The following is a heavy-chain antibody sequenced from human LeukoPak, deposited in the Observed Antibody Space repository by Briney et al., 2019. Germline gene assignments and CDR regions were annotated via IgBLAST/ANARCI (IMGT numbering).Heavy chain of an antibody. V-gene: IGHV3-7*01. CDR3: ARDRAYDAFDY. J-gene: IGHJ4*02. Sequence: GGSLRLSCAASGFSFSTSWMAWVRQAPGKGLQWVGNINPDESHTDYIDSVKGRFTMSRDNAENSLFLQVHSLRDEDTAAYYCARDRAYDAFDYWGRGTLVTVSS. D-gene: IGHD5-12*01. CDR1: GFSFSTSW. CDR2: INPDESHT.